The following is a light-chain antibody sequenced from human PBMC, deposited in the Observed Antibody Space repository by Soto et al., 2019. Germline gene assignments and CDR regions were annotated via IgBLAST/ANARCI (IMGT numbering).Light chain of an antibody. CDR1: QDISNW. Sequence: DLQMTQSPSSVSASVGDRVTISCRASQDISNWLAWYQQKPGEAPKFLIYAASNLQSGVPSKFSVSGSGTDFSLTSSSLQPEDFAVYYCQQARRFPITFGQGTRLEIK. J-gene: IGKJ5*01. CDR3: QQARRFPIT. V-gene: IGKV1-12*01. CDR2: AAS.